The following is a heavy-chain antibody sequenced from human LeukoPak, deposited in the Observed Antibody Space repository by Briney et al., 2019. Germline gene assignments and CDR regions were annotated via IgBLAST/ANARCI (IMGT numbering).Heavy chain of an antibody. D-gene: IGHD3-3*01. CDR1: GYSISSGYY. J-gene: IGHJ6*03. Sequence: PSETLSLTCTVSGYSISSGYYWSWIRQPAGKGLEWIGRIYTSGSTNYNPSLKSRVTMSVDTSKNQFSLRLSSVTAADTAVYYCARTIFGVVTRYYMDVWGKGTTVTVSS. CDR2: IYTSGST. CDR3: ARTIFGVVTRYYMDV. V-gene: IGHV4-4*07.